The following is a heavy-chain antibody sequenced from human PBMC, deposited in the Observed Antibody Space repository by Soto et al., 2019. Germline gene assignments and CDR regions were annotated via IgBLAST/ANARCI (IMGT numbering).Heavy chain of an antibody. CDR3: ARDWGSYFDY. D-gene: IGHD3-16*01. CDR2: IYYSGST. J-gene: IGHJ4*02. V-gene: IGHV4-39*02. Sequence: SETLSLTCTVSGGSISSSSYYWGWIRQPPGKGLEWIGSIYYSGSTYYNPSLKSRVTISVDTSKNRFSLKLSSVTAADTAVYYCARDWGSYFDYWGQGTLVTVSS. CDR1: GGSISSSSYY.